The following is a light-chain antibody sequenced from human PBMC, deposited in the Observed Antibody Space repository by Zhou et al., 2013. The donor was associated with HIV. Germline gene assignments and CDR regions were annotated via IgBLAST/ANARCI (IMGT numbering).Light chain of an antibody. J-gene: IGKJ5*01. CDR1: QDISNY. CDR3: QQANSFLSIT. CDR2: DAS. V-gene: IGKV1-33*01. Sequence: DIQMTQSPSSLSASVGDRVTITCQASQDISNYLNWYQQKPGKAPKLLIYDASNLETGVPSRFSGSGSGTDFTLTISSLQPEDSATYYCQQANSFLSITFGQGTRVEIK.